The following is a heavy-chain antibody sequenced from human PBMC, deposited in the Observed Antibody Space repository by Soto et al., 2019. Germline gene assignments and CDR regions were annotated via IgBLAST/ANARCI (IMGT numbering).Heavy chain of an antibody. CDR1: GFTGSTNY. CDR3: ARGFPSMTYYGEYYFDY. CDR2: FYSGGST. V-gene: IGHV3-53*01. Sequence: GSLRLPCKAFGFTGSTNYMSWVRQTAGKGLEWVSVFYSGGSTFYADSVKGRFTISRDNSRNTLYLQMRSLRAEDTAVYYCARGFPSMTYYGEYYFDYWGQGTLVTVYS. D-gene: IGHD3-10*01. J-gene: IGHJ4*02.